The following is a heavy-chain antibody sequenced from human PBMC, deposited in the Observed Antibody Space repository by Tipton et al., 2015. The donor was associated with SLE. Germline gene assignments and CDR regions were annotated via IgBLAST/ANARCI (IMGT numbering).Heavy chain of an antibody. CDR2: ISDGGGT. CDR3: ARGMLTWRGAIIGVDV. Sequence: GLVKPSETLSLTCAVYGGSFSDYYWSWIRQPPGKGLEWLGYISDGGGTNYNPSLKSRVTISVDPAKNQFSLKLTSVTAPDTAVYYCARGMLTWRGAIIGVDVWGQGTSVNVSS. D-gene: IGHD2-8*01. V-gene: IGHV4-4*09. CDR1: GGSFSDYY. J-gene: IGHJ6*02.